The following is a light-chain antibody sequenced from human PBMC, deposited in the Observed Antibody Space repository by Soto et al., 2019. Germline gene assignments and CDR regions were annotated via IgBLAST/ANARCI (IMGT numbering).Light chain of an antibody. Sequence: DIVMTQSPDSLAVSLGERATFNCKSSQSILDRSKNKYYLAWYQQKAGQPPKLLMYWASLREPGVPDRFTGRGSGTDFTLTISSLQAEDVAVYYCQQYFTSPWTFGQGTKVQI. V-gene: IGKV4-1*01. J-gene: IGKJ1*01. CDR1: QSILDRSKNKYY. CDR2: WAS. CDR3: QQYFTSPWT.